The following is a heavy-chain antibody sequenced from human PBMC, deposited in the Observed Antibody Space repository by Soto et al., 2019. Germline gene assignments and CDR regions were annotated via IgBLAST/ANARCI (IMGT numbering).Heavy chain of an antibody. V-gene: IGHV3-48*01. Sequence: GGSLRLSCAASGFIFGSYRMSWVRQAPGKGPEWISYIKSSGNNIYYAASVKGRFTISRANAKNSLYLQMNSPSADNPAVYWCAKGYWYYGSAIHGLWGQGTLVTGS. J-gene: IGHJ4*02. D-gene: IGHD3-16*01. CDR1: GFIFGSYR. CDR3: AKGYWYYGSAIHGL. CDR2: IKSSGNNI.